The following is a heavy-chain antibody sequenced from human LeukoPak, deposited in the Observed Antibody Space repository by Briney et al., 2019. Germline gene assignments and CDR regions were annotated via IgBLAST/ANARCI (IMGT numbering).Heavy chain of an antibody. J-gene: IGHJ4*02. V-gene: IGHV1-69*04. CDR1: GGTFSSYA. Sequence: SVKVSCKASGGTFSSYAISWVRQAPGQGLEWMGRIIPILGIANYAQKFQGRVTITADKSTSTAYMELSSLRSEDTAVYYCARALQRTDYGDAYWGQGTLVTVSS. CDR3: ARALQRTDYGDAY. D-gene: IGHD4-17*01. CDR2: IIPILGIA.